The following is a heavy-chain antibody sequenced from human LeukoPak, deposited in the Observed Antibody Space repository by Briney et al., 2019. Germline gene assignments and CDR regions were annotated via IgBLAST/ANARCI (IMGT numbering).Heavy chain of an antibody. Sequence: ASVKVSCKASGYTLTDYYMHWVRQAPGQGLEWMGWINPNSGGTNYAQKFQGRVTMTRDTSISTAFMELSRLRSDDTAVYYCARVPLGVYYYDSSGYYYFDYWGQGALVAVSS. D-gene: IGHD3-22*01. CDR1: GYTLTDYY. V-gene: IGHV1-2*02. CDR2: INPNSGGT. J-gene: IGHJ4*02. CDR3: ARVPLGVYYYDSSGYYYFDY.